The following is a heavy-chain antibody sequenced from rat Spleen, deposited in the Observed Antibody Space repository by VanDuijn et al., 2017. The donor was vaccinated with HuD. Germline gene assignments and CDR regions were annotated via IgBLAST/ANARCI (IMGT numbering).Heavy chain of an antibody. V-gene: IGHV5S13*01. J-gene: IGHJ2*01. CDR2: ISPSGGGT. CDR3: ATPRGGNY. CDR1: GFIFNNYD. Sequence: EVQLVESGGGLVQPGGSLQVSCAASGFIFNNYDMAWVRQTPTKGLEWVASISPSGGGTYYRDSVKGRFTVSRDNAKSTQYLQMDSLRSEDTATYYCATPRGGNYWGQGVMVTVSS.